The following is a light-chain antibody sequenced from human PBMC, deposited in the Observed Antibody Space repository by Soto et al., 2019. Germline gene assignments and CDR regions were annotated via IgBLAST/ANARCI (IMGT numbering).Light chain of an antibody. CDR1: NSDVGSYNL. J-gene: IGLJ1*01. V-gene: IGLV2-23*02. CDR3: FSYAADIVYV. Sequence: QSVLTQPASVSGSPRQSITISCTGTNSDVGSYNLVSWFQQHPGKAPKLVIYEVTKRPSGVSDRFSGSKSGNTASLTISGLQAEDEADYYCFSYAADIVYVFGNGIKVTV. CDR2: EVT.